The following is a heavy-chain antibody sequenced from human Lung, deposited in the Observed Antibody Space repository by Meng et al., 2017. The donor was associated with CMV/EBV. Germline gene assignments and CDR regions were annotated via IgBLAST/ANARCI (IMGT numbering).Heavy chain of an antibody. CDR1: GYSFAKYW. CDR3: ARRGEDSSLPDYYFYGMDV. CDR2: IYPGDPDI. Sequence: XVSXKGSGYSFAKYWIGWVRQMPGKGLEWMGIIYPGDPDIRYSPSFQGQVTISVDKSISTAYLQWRRLKTSDTAIYYCARRGEDSSLPDYYFYGMDVWXQGNXVNGAS. J-gene: IGHJ6*01. D-gene: IGHD6-6*01. V-gene: IGHV5-51*01.